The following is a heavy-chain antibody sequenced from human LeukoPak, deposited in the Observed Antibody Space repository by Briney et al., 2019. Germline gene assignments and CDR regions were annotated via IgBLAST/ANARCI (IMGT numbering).Heavy chain of an antibody. CDR1: GFTFTSYS. D-gene: IGHD4-17*01. J-gene: IGHJ4*02. V-gene: IGHV3-21*01. CDR2: ISSSGTYI. Sequence: GGSLRLSCAASGFTFTSYSINWVRQAPGKGLEWVSSISSSGTYIYYADSVKGRFTISRDNAKNSLYLQMNSLRAEDTAVYYCARDRYGDYAIDYWGQRTLVTVSS. CDR3: ARDRYGDYAIDY.